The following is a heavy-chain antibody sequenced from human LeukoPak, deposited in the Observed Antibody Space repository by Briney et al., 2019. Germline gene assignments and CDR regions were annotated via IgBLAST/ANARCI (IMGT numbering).Heavy chain of an antibody. V-gene: IGHV1-2*02. CDR2: INPNSGGT. D-gene: IGHD2-21*02. CDR3: ARRGDYSLVDC. Sequence: ASVKVSCRASGYMFTAHYMHWVRQAPGRALEWMGWINPNSGGTNYAQKFKGRVSMTRDTSISTAYMELRTLRSDDTAIYYCARRGDYSLVDCWGQGTLVTVSS. CDR1: GYMFTAHY. J-gene: IGHJ4*02.